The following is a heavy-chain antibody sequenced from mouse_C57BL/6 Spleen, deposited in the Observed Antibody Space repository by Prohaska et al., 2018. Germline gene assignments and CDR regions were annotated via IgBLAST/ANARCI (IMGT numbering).Heavy chain of an antibody. CDR1: GYTFTDYY. CDR3: ARSEGFAY. Sequence: LKISCKASGYTFTDYYMNWVKQSHGKSLEWIGDITPNNGGTSYNQKFKGKATLTVDKSSSTAYMERRSLTSEDSAVDYCARSEGFAYWGQGTLVTVSA. J-gene: IGHJ3*01. V-gene: IGHV1-26*01. CDR2: ITPNNGGT.